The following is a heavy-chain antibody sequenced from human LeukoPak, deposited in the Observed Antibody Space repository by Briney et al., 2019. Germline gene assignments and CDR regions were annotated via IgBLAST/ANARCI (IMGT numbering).Heavy chain of an antibody. CDR3: AKFSRAADSY. CDR1: GFTFSSYW. CDR2: IKQDGSVK. Sequence: GGSLRLSCAASGFTFSSYWMSWVRQAPGKGLEWVANIKQDGSVKQYVDSVKGRFTISRDNAKNSLYLQMDSLRAEDTAVYYCAKFSRAADSYWGQGTLVTVSS. V-gene: IGHV3-7*01. J-gene: IGHJ4*02. D-gene: IGHD2-15*01.